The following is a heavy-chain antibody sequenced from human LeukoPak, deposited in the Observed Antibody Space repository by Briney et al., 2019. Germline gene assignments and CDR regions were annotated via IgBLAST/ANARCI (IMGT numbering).Heavy chain of an antibody. Sequence: SETLSLTCTVSGASLTDYYWSWIRQSPGKGLEWISYIHHSRNSDYNPSLRSRVTTSLDTSKNQFSLNLISVTAADTAVYYCTRGHWGLQSWSQGTLVTVSS. J-gene: IGHJ5*02. V-gene: IGHV4-59*01. CDR2: IHHSRNS. D-gene: IGHD7-27*01. CDR1: GASLTDYY. CDR3: TRGHWGLQS.